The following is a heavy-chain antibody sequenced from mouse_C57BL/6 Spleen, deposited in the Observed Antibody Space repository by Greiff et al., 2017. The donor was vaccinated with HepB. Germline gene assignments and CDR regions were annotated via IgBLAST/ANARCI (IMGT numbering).Heavy chain of an antibody. CDR1: GFTFSSYA. CDR3: ARIHYGSRGAMDY. Sequence: EVKLVESGGGLVKPGGSLKLSCAASGFTFSSYAMSWVRQTPEKRLEWVATISDGGSYTYYPDNVKGRFTISRDNAKNNLYLQMSHLKSEDTAMYYCARIHYGSRGAMDYWGQGTSVTVSS. V-gene: IGHV5-4*03. J-gene: IGHJ4*01. D-gene: IGHD1-1*01. CDR2: ISDGGSYT.